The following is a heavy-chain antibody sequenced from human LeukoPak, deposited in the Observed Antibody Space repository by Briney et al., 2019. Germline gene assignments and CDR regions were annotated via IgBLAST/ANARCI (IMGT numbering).Heavy chain of an antibody. CDR3: AWMATVLSVDV. CDR1: GLTFRNAW. V-gene: IGHV3-15*01. Sequence: PGGSLRLSCVVSGLTFRNAWISWVRQAPGKGLERIGRIKGRTYSETADFAAPVKGRFTLSRDDSKNTVYLQMNSLNTEDTAMYSCAWMATVLSVDVWGQGTLVTVSS. CDR2: IKGRTYSETA. J-gene: IGHJ4*02. D-gene: IGHD5-24*01.